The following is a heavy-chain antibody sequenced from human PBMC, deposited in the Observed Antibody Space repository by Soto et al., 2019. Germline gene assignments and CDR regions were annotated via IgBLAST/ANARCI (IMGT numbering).Heavy chain of an antibody. CDR2: IYHSGST. D-gene: IGHD3-22*01. Sequence: SETLSLTCAVSGGSITTGDYSWNWIRQPPGKGLEWLGYIYHSGSTYYNPSLKGRATISVDRSKNHFSLRLSSVTAADTAVYYCARGRSTSGYPNFDPWGQGTLVT. CDR3: ARGRSTSGYPNFDP. CDR1: GGSITTGDYS. J-gene: IGHJ5*02. V-gene: IGHV4-30-2*01.